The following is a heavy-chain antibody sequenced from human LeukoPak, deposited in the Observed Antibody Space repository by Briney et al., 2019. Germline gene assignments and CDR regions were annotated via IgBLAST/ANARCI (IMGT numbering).Heavy chain of an antibody. D-gene: IGHD3-10*01. J-gene: IGHJ4*02. Sequence: ASVKVSCKASGGTFSSYAISWVRQATGQGLEWMGWMNPNSGNTGYAQKFQGRVTMARNTSISTAYMELSSLRSEDTAVYYCARGPTLLWFGELPTSDYWGQGTLATVSS. CDR3: ARGPTLLWFGELPTSDY. CDR1: GGTFSSYA. CDR2: MNPNSGNT. V-gene: IGHV1-8*02.